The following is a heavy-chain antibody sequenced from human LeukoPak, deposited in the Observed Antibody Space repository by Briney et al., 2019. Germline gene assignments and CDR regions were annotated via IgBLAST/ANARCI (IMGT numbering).Heavy chain of an antibody. CDR1: GGSFSGYY. CDR3: ARLDLRCLTGVRVFDY. J-gene: IGHJ4*02. Sequence: PSETLSLTCAVYGGSFSGYYWSWIRQPPGKGLEWIGEINHSGSTNYNPSLKSRVTISVDTSKNQFSLKLSSVIAADTAVYYCARLDLRCLTGVRVFDYWGQGTLVTVSS. D-gene: IGHD5-24*01. CDR2: INHSGST. V-gene: IGHV4-34*01.